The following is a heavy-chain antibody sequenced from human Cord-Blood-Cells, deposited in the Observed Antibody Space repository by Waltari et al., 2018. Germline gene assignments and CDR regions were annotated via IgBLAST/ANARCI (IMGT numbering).Heavy chain of an antibody. Sequence: EVQLVESGGGLVQPGGSLRLSCAASGFTFSSYWMSWVRPAPGKGLEWVANIKQDGSEKYYVDSVKGRFTISRDNAKNSLFLQMNSLRAEDTAVYYCSLLITMVRGVKDYFDYWGQGTLVTVSS. CDR2: IKQDGSEK. V-gene: IGHV3-7*01. CDR1: GFTFSSYW. J-gene: IGHJ4*02. D-gene: IGHD3-10*01. CDR3: SLLITMVRGVKDYFDY.